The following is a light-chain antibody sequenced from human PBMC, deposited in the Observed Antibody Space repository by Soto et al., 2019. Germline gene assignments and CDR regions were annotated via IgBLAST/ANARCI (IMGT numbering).Light chain of an antibody. CDR2: GVS. CDR1: QRLSASD. CDR3: QQYGSSGT. Sequence: EIGLTQSPGTLSLSPGQRATLSCRASQRLSASDIAWYQQKPGQAPKFLIYGVSSRATGIPDRFSGSGSGTDFTLTISRLEPEDFAVYYCQQYGSSGTFGQGTKV. V-gene: IGKV3-20*01. J-gene: IGKJ1*01.